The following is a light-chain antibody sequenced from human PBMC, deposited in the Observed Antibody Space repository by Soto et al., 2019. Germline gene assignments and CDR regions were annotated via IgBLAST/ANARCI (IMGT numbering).Light chain of an antibody. Sequence: EIVMTQSPATLSVSPGEGSTLSCRASQSGRSDLAWYQHKPGLAPRLLIYGVSTRATGIPVRFSGSGSGTEFTLSISSLQSEDSAIYYCQHSNNLPLTFGGGTKVDIK. CDR2: GVS. J-gene: IGKJ4*01. CDR1: QSGRSD. V-gene: IGKV3-15*01. CDR3: QHSNNLPLT.